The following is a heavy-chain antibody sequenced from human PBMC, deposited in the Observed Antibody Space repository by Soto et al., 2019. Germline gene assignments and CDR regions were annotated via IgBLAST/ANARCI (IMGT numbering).Heavy chain of an antibody. CDR3: ARASYDSSTYYLDY. J-gene: IGHJ4*02. CDR2: IYYSGNT. D-gene: IGHD3-22*01. Sequence: PSETLSLTCTVSGASISSGDYYWTWIRQPPGKGLEWIGSIYYSGNTYYNPSLKSRVTISVYPSNNQFSLKLSSVTAADTVVYYCARASYDSSTYYLDYWGQGTLVTVSS. CDR1: GASISSGDYY. V-gene: IGHV4-30-4*01.